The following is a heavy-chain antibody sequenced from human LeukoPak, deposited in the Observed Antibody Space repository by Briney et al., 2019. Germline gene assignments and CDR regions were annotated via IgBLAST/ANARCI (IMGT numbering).Heavy chain of an antibody. J-gene: IGHJ4*02. D-gene: IGHD6-6*01. CDR2: IKPDGTEK. CDR1: GFTVSNNY. V-gene: IGHV3-7*01. CDR3: ARGGNSSWDY. Sequence: GGSLRLSCAASGFTVSNNYMSWVRQAPGKGLEWVANIKPDGTEKYYVDSLKGRFTISRDNAKNSLYLQMNSLRVEDTAVYYCARGGNSSWDYWGQGALVTVSS.